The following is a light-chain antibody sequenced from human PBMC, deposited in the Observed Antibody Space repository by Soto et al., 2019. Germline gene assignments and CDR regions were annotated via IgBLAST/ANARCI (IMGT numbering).Light chain of an antibody. CDR2: DAS. J-gene: IGKJ2*01. Sequence: DIQMTQSPSSLSASVGDRVTITCQASQDISNYLNWYQQKPGKAPKLLIYDASNLETGVPSRFSGSGSGTDFTFTISTLQPEDIAKYYCKQYDNLPPGAFGQGTKLEIK. CDR3: KQYDNLPPGA. CDR1: QDISNY. V-gene: IGKV1-33*01.